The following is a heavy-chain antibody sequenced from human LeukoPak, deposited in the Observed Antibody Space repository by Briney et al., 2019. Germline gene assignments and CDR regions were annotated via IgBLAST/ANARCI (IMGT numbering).Heavy chain of an antibody. CDR3: ARDGDEHDAFDI. CDR1: GFPFSTYW. J-gene: IGHJ3*02. CDR2: INQDGTEK. Sequence: PGGSLRLSCAASGFPFSTYWMSWVRQAPGKGLEWVANINQDGTEKYYVDSVKGRFTISRDNAKNSLYLQMNSLRAEDTAVYYCARDGDEHDAFDIWGQGTMVTVSS. V-gene: IGHV3-7*01. D-gene: IGHD3-10*01.